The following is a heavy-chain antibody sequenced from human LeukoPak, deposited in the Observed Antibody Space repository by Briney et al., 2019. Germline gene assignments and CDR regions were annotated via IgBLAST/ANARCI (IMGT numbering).Heavy chain of an antibody. J-gene: IGHJ3*02. CDR3: AGEGGDFWSGDAFDI. CDR2: IIPSLGIA. CDR1: GGTFSSYA. Sequence: SVKVSCKASGGTFSSYAISWVRQAPGQGLEWMGRIIPSLGIANYAQKYQGRVTITADNSTSTAYMEMSRRRSEATALYYWAGEGGDFWSGDAFDIWGQGTMVTVSS. D-gene: IGHD3-3*01. V-gene: IGHV1-69*04.